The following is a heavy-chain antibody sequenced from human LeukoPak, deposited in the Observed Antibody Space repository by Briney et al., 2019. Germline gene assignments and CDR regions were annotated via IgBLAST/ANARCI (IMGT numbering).Heavy chain of an antibody. Sequence: GGSLRLSCAASGFTVSSNYMSWVRQAPGKGLEWVSVIYSGGSTYYADSVKGRFTISRDNSKNTLYLQMNSLRAEDTAVYYCASLGYYYGSGRPRIFDYWGQGTLVTVSS. CDR1: GFTVSSNY. CDR3: ASLGYYYGSGRPRIFDY. J-gene: IGHJ4*02. D-gene: IGHD3-10*01. V-gene: IGHV3-66*01. CDR2: IYSGGST.